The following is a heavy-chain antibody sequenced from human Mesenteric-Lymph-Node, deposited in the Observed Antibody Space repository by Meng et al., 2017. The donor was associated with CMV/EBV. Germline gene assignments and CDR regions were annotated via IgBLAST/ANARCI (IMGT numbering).Heavy chain of an antibody. CDR2: INPNSGGT. J-gene: IGHJ5*02. CDR1: GYTFTSYG. V-gene: IGHV1-2*02. D-gene: IGHD1-1*01. CDR3: ARDRLSIITTNWFDP. Sequence: ASVKVSCKASGYTFTSYGISWVRQAPGQGLEWMGWINPNSGGTNYAQNFQGRVTMTRDTSISTAYMELRRLRYDDTAIYYCARDRLSIITTNWFDPWGQGTLVTVSS.